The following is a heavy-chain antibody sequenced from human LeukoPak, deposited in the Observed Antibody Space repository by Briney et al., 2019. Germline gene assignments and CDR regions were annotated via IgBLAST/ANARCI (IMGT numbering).Heavy chain of an antibody. J-gene: IGHJ4*02. V-gene: IGHV4-30-2*01. Sequence: SQTLSLTCAVSGGSISSGGYSWSWIRQPPGKGLEWIGYIYHSGSTYYNPSLKSRVTISVDRSKNQFSLKLSSVTAADTAVYYCARRFDSYFDYWGQGTLVTVSS. CDR2: IYHSGST. CDR3: ARRFDSYFDY. CDR1: GGSISSGGYS. D-gene: IGHD3-10*01.